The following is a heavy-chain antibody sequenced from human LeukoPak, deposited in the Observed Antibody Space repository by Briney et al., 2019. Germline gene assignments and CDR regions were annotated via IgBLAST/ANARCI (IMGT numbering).Heavy chain of an antibody. CDR2: IYYSGSI. Sequence: SETLSLTCTVSGGSISTYYWSWIRQSPGKGLEWIGHIYYSGSIKYNPSLKSRATISLDTSKNQFSLKLTSVIAADTAVYYCARGPYSGYTLRPLDYWGQGTLVTVSS. CDR3: ARGPYSGYTLRPLDY. V-gene: IGHV4-59*01. D-gene: IGHD5-12*01. CDR1: GGSISTYY. J-gene: IGHJ4*02.